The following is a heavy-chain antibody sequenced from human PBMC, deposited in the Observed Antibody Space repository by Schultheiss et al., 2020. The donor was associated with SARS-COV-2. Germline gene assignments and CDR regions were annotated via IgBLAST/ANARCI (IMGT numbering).Heavy chain of an antibody. J-gene: IGHJ4*02. CDR1: GFTFSSYA. Sequence: GGSLRLSCAASGFTFSSYAMSWVRQAPGKGLEWVSTITGSGGSTYYADSVKGRFTISRDNSKNTLYLHMNSLRAEDTAVYNCAKDSSRGYGDYYFDYWGQGTLVTVSS. CDR3: AKDSSRGYGDYYFDY. D-gene: IGHD4-17*01. V-gene: IGHV3-23*01. CDR2: ITGSGGST.